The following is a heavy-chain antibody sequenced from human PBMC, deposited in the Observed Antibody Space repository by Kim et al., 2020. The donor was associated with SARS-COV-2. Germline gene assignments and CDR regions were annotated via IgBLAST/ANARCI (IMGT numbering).Heavy chain of an antibody. V-gene: IGHV4-39*01. Sequence: SETLSLTCTVSGGSISSSSYYWGWIRQPPGKGLEWIGNIYYSGSTYYNPSLKSRVTISVDTSKNQFSLKLSSATAADTAVYYCARQVLKGITIFGVVTPVYFDYGGQDTLVTVS. J-gene: IGHJ4*02. CDR2: IYYSGST. CDR3: ARQVLKGITIFGVVTPVYFDY. D-gene: IGHD3-3*01. CDR1: GGSISSSSYY.